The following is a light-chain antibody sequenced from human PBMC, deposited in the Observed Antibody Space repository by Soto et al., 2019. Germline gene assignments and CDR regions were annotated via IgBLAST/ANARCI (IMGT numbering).Light chain of an antibody. Sequence: DIQMTQSPSSLSASVVDIVTITFRAIPGINNYLAFYQRKPGKVPDLLMSSASTLQSGAPSRFTCSGSGTEFTPTISSLQAEDVVTYYCQQSYSTPGKCGQGTKGDIK. CDR2: SAS. V-gene: IGKV1-27*01. CDR1: PGINNY. J-gene: IGKJ1*01. CDR3: QQSYSTPGK.